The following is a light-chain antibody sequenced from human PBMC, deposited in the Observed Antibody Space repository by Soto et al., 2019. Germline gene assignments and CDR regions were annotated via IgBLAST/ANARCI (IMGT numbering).Light chain of an antibody. CDR3: QQYGSSRT. J-gene: IGKJ3*01. CDR1: QSVSSSY. CDR2: GAS. V-gene: IGKV3-20*01. Sequence: EIVLTQSPGTLSLSPGERATLSCRASQSVSSSYLAWYQQKPGQAPRLLIYGASSRATGIPDRFSGSGSGTDFTLTISRLETEDFAVYYCQQYGSSRTFGRGTKVDI.